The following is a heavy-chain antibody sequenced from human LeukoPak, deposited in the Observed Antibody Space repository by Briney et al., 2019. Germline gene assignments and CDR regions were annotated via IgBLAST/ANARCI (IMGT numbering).Heavy chain of an antibody. CDR3: ARDDFSGSYCD. CDR1: GFTFSNNW. Sequence: GGSLRLSCAASGFTFSNNWMSWVRQAPGKGLEWVANIKGDGSEKYYVDSVKGRFTISRDNTKNSLYQQMNSLRADDTATYYCARDDFSGSYCDWGQGTLVTVSS. CDR2: IKGDGSEK. J-gene: IGHJ4*02. D-gene: IGHD1-26*01. V-gene: IGHV3-7*01.